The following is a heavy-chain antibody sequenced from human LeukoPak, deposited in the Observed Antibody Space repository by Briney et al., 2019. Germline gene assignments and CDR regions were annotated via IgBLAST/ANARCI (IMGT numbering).Heavy chain of an antibody. J-gene: IGHJ6*03. CDR1: GFTFSNYG. V-gene: IGHV3-15*01. Sequence: PGGSLRLSCAASGFTFSNYGMHWVRQAPGKGLEWVGRIKSKTDGGTTDYAAPVKGRFTISRDDSKNTLYLQMNSLKTEDTAVYYCTTHYYDSSGYYYYYYMDVWGKGTTVTVSS. CDR2: IKSKTDGGTT. D-gene: IGHD3-22*01. CDR3: TTHYYDSSGYYYYYYMDV.